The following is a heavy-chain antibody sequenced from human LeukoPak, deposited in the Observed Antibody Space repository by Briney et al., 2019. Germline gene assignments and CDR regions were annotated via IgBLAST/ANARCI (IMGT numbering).Heavy chain of an antibody. CDR1: GYTFTSYG. Sequence: ASVKVSFKASGYTFTSYGISWVRQAPGQGLEWMGWISAYNGNTNYAQKLQGRVTMTTDTSTSTAYMELRSLRSDDTAVYYCAREGAYCSSTSCHIQNWFDPWGQGTLVTVSS. D-gene: IGHD2-2*01. J-gene: IGHJ5*02. V-gene: IGHV1-18*01. CDR3: AREGAYCSSTSCHIQNWFDP. CDR2: ISAYNGNT.